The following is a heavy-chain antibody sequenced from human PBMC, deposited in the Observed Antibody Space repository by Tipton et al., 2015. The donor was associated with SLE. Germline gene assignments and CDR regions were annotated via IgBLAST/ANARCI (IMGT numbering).Heavy chain of an antibody. J-gene: IGHJ6*02. Sequence: QVQLVQSGAEVKKPGASVKVSCKASGGTFSTYAISWVRQAPGQGLEWMGGIIPIFGTTNYAQKFQGRVTITADESTSTAYMELSSLRSEDTAVYYCARDQGIWGNYRPGGYYYYYGMDVWGQGTTVTVSS. V-gene: IGHV1-69*01. CDR1: GGTFSTYA. CDR2: IIPIFGTT. D-gene: IGHD3-16*02. CDR3: ARDQGIWGNYRPGGYYYYYGMDV.